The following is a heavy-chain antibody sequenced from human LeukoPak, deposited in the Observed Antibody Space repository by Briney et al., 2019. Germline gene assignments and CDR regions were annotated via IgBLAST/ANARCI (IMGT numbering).Heavy chain of an antibody. D-gene: IGHD3-16*01. V-gene: IGHV1-18*01. J-gene: IGHJ3*02. CDR1: GYTFTSYG. CDR2: ISANNGNT. CDR3: ATWGLHFDI. Sequence: ASVKVSCKASGYTFTSYGISWVRQAPGQGPEWMGWISANNGNTNYAQKLQGRVTMTSDTSTSTAYMELRGLRSDDTAVYYCATWGLHFDIWGQGTMVTVAS.